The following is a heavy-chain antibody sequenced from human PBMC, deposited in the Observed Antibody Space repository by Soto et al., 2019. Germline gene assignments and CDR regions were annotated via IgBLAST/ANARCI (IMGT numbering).Heavy chain of an antibody. J-gene: IGHJ4*02. CDR2: IIPNFGTA. V-gene: IGHV1-69*13. D-gene: IGHD3-10*01. Sequence: ASVKVSCKASGGTFSSYALSWVRQAPGQGLAWMGGIIPNFGTANYAQKFQGRVTITADESTSTAYMELSSLRSEDTAVYYCLVITMVRGATDYWGQGTLVTVSS. CDR1: GGTFSSYA. CDR3: LVITMVRGATDY.